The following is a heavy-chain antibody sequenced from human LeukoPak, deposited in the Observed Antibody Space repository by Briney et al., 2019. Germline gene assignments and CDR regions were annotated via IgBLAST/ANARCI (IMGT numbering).Heavy chain of an antibody. CDR2: IIPIYGRA. J-gene: IGHJ3*02. D-gene: IGHD3-22*01. CDR3: AGFFYDNSNDAFDI. V-gene: IGHV1-69*13. Sequence: ASVKVSCKASGGTFSNYDFTFTSYAISWVRQAPGQGLEWMGGIIPIYGRADYPQKFQGRVTITADESTRTVTMQPSSLRSEDTAVYYCAGFFYDNSNDAFDIWGQGTVVTVS. CDR1: GGTFSNYDFTFTSYA.